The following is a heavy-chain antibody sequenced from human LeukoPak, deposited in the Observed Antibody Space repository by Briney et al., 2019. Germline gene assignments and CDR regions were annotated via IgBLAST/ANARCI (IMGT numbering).Heavy chain of an antibody. D-gene: IGHD6-19*01. CDR3: ARPSIKYSSGAYYFDY. Sequence: GGSLRLSCAASGFTFSSYSMNWVRQAPGKGLEWVSSISSSSSYIYYADSVKGRFTISRDNAKNSLYLQMNSLRAEDTAVYYCARPSIKYSSGAYYFDYWGQGTLVTVSS. CDR2: ISSSSSYI. CDR1: GFTFSSYS. V-gene: IGHV3-21*01. J-gene: IGHJ4*02.